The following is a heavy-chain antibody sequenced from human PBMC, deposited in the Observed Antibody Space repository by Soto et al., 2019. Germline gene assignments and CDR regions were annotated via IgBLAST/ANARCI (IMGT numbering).Heavy chain of an antibody. CDR2: INHSGST. Sequence: SETLCVTCAFYVGSFSGYYWSWIRQPPGKGLEWIGEINHSGSTNYNPSLKSRVTISVDTSKNQFSLKLSSVTAADTAVYYCARGRIAAADFDYWGQGTLVTVSS. V-gene: IGHV4-34*01. D-gene: IGHD6-13*01. CDR3: ARGRIAAADFDY. J-gene: IGHJ4*02. CDR1: VGSFSGYY.